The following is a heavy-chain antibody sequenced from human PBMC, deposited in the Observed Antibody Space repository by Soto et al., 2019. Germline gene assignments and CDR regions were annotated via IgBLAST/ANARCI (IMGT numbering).Heavy chain of an antibody. Sequence: PGGSLRLSCAASGFTFSSYGMHWVRQAPGKGLEWVAVISYDGSNKYYADSVKGRFTISRDNSKNTLYLQMNSLRAEDTAVYYCAKDGAQYSGSHYYYYGMDVWGQGTTVTGLL. CDR2: ISYDGSNK. CDR1: GFTFSSYG. D-gene: IGHD1-26*01. V-gene: IGHV3-30*18. J-gene: IGHJ6*02. CDR3: AKDGAQYSGSHYYYYGMDV.